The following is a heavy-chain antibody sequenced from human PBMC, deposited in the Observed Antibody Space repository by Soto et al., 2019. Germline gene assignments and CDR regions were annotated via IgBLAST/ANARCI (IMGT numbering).Heavy chain of an antibody. J-gene: IGHJ5*02. CDR1: GGSISSSSYN. V-gene: IGHV4-39*01. CDR2: IYYSGST. Sequence: QLQLQESGPGLVKPSETLSLSCTVSGGSISSSSYNWGWIRQPPGKGLEWIGSIYYSGSTYYNPPLKSRVNISVDTSNTQFSLELSPVTAAETAVYYCAGRVRGRRYEWFGPLGQGTLVTVSS. D-gene: IGHD1-20*01. CDR3: AGRVRGRRYEWFGP.